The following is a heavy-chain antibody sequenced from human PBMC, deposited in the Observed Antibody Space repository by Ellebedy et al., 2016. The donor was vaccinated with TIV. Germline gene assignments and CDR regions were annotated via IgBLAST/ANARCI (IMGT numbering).Heavy chain of an antibody. V-gene: IGHV1-8*01. CDR2: MNPNSGNT. J-gene: IGHJ4*02. CDR3: ARGDLVVAAYYFDY. D-gene: IGHD2-15*01. CDR1: GYTFTSYD. Sequence: ASVKVSCXASGYTFTSYDINWVRQATGQGLEWMGWMNPNSGNTGYAQKFQERVTMTRDTPTSTVYMELSSLRSDDTAVYYCARGDLVVAAYYFDYWGQGTLVTVSS.